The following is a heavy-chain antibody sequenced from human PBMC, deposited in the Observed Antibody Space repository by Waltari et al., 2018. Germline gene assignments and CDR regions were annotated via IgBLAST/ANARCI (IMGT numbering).Heavy chain of an antibody. Sequence: QLHLQESGPGLVKPSETLSLTCTVSGGSISSSSYYWGWIRQPPGKGLEWIGSIFYSGNTYYNPSLESRVTISVDTSKDQFSLKLSSVTAADTAVYYCARLSGDYISVVDYWGQGTLVTVSS. J-gene: IGHJ4*02. CDR1: GGSISSSSYY. CDR2: IFYSGNT. D-gene: IGHD4-17*01. CDR3: ARLSGDYISVVDY. V-gene: IGHV4-39*01.